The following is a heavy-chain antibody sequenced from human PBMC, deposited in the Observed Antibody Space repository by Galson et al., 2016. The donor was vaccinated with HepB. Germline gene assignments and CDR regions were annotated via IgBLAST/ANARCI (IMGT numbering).Heavy chain of an antibody. J-gene: IGHJ4*02. D-gene: IGHD5-18*01. V-gene: IGHV3-53*01. CDR3: AKVETTAFLPFDF. CDR2: IYNGGET. CDR1: EFTARTKY. Sequence: SLRLSCAASEFTARTKYITWGRPGPGKGLERVSVIYNGGETDFADSVKGRFTISRDNSKNTLFLQMDSLRAEDSAIYFCAKVETTAFLPFDFWGQGTLVTVSS.